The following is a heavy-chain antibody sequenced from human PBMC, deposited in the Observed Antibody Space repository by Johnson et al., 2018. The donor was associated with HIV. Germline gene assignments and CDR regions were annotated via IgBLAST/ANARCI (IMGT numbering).Heavy chain of an antibody. CDR1: GFTFDDYA. J-gene: IGHJ3*02. V-gene: IGHV3-9*01. D-gene: IGHD7-27*01. Sequence: VQLVESGGGVVQPGRSLRLSCAASGFTFDDYAMHWVRQAPGKGLEWVSGISWNSGSIGYADSVKGRFTISRDNAKNSLYLQMNSLKTEDTAVYYCSTPRPNWGWNAFHIWGQGTMVTVSS. CDR3: STPRPNWGWNAFHI. CDR2: ISWNSGSI.